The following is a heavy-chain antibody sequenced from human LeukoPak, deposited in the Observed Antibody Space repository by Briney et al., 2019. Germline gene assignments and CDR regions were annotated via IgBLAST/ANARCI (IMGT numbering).Heavy chain of an antibody. CDR1: GGSISSYY. CDR2: IYTSVST. CDR3: ARYIRSVVGAHYFDY. D-gene: IGHD1-26*01. J-gene: IGHJ4*02. V-gene: IGHV4-4*09. Sequence: SETLSLTCTVSGGSISSYYWSWIRAPPGKGLEWIGYIYTSVSTNYNPSLKSRVSISVDTSKNQFSLKLSSVTAANTAVYYCARYIRSVVGAHYFDYWGQGTLVTVSS.